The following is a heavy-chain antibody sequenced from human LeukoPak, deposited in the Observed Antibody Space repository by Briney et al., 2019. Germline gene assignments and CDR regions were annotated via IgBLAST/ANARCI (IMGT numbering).Heavy chain of an antibody. CDR2: INHSGST. Sequence: PSETLSLTCAVSGGSIGSSTYYWGWIRQPPGKGLEWIGEINHSGSTNYNPSLKSRVTISVDTSKNQFSLKLSSVTAADTAVYYCAILPGPTYYDSSGYYRTDAFDIWGQGTMVTVSS. D-gene: IGHD3-22*01. J-gene: IGHJ3*02. CDR1: GGSIGSSTYY. CDR3: AILPGPTYYDSSGYYRTDAFDI. V-gene: IGHV4-39*07.